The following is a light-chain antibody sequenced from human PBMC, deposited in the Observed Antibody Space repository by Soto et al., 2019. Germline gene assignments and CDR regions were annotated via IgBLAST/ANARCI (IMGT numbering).Light chain of an antibody. Sequence: DMQMTQSPSSLSASVGDRVTVTCRASQSISSSLNWYQQKPGKAPRLLIYAASSLQSGVPSRFSGSGSGTDFTLCITSLQPEDFATYYCQQSYSFPRTFGQGTKAEIK. CDR1: QSISSS. CDR2: AAS. V-gene: IGKV1-39*01. J-gene: IGKJ1*01. CDR3: QQSYSFPRT.